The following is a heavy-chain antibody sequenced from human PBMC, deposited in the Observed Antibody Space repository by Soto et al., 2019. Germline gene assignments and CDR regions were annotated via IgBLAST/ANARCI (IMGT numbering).Heavy chain of an antibody. CDR3: ARGGAVVVPGAVDRHNWFDP. Sequence: QVQLVQSGAEVKKPGSSVKVSCEASGGTFSSYSFSWVRQAPGQGLEWMGRVIPILGMANYAQKFQGRVTTTADNSTSTVYMELSRLRSEDTAVYYCARGGAVVVPGAVDRHNWFDPWGQGTLVTVSS. CDR1: GGTFSSYS. J-gene: IGHJ5*02. D-gene: IGHD2-2*01. CDR2: VIPILGMA. V-gene: IGHV1-69*02.